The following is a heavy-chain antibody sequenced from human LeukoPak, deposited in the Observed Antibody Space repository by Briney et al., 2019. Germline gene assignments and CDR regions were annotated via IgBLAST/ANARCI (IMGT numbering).Heavy chain of an antibody. J-gene: IGHJ4*02. D-gene: IGHD6-19*01. CDR2: IYYSGSS. CDR1: GDSISSYY. Sequence: SETLSLTCTVSGDSISSYYWSWIRQPPGKGLEWIGYIYYSGSSNYNPSLKSRVTISVDTSKNQVSLKLSSVTAADTAVYYCARAKKAVAGLFDYWGQGPLVIVSS. CDR3: ARAKKAVAGLFDY. V-gene: IGHV4-59*01.